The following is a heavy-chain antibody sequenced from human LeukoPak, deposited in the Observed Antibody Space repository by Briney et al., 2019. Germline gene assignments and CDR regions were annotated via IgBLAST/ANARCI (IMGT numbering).Heavy chain of an antibody. V-gene: IGHV3-23*01. CDR2: ISGSGGST. CDR1: GFTFSSYA. CDR3: AKSRGGAVETPDAFDI. J-gene: IGHJ3*02. D-gene: IGHD1-26*01. Sequence: PGGSLRLSCAASGFTFSSYAMSWVRQAPGKGLEWVSAISGSGGSTSYADSVKGRFTISRDNAKNSLYLQMNSLRAEDMALYYCAKSRGGAVETPDAFDIWGQGTMVTVSS.